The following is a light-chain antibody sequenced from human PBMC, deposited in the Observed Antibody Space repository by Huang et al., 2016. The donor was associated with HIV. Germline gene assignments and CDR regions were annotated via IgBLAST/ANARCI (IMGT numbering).Light chain of an antibody. Sequence: DIQMTQSPSSLSASVGDRVTITCQASQDINNYLNWYQQKPGKAPKRLIYDESSVETGVTSRFSGSGSGTDFTFTISSLQSEDFGTYYCQQYDSLVTFGGGTKVAIK. V-gene: IGKV1-33*01. CDR3: QQYDSLVT. CDR2: DES. CDR1: QDINNY. J-gene: IGKJ4*01.